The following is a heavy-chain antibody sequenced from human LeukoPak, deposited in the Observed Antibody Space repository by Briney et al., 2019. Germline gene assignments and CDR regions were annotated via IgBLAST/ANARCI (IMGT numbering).Heavy chain of an antibody. CDR3: ARGPFTNDAFDI. Sequence: SETLSLTCTVSGGSISNYYWTWIRQPPGKGLEWIGFISYSGNTNYNPSLKSRVTMSVDTSKNQFSLKLSSVTAADTAVYYCARGPFTNDAFDIWGQGTMVTVSS. J-gene: IGHJ3*02. CDR2: ISYSGNT. CDR1: GGSISNYY. V-gene: IGHV4-59*12. D-gene: IGHD2-8*01.